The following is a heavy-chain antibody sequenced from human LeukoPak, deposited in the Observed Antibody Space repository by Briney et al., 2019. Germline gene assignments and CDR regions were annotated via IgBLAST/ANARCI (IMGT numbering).Heavy chain of an antibody. CDR3: AREGYYDFWSGYYSGYYYGMDV. V-gene: IGHV4-59*01. J-gene: IGHJ6*02. D-gene: IGHD3-3*01. CDR2: IYYSGST. Sequence: SETLSLTCTVSGGSISSYYWSWIRQPPGKGLEWIGYIYYSGSTNYNPSLKSRVTILVDTSKNQFSLKLSSVTAADTAVYYCAREGYYDFWSGYYSGYYYGMDVWGHGTTVTVSS. CDR1: GGSISSYY.